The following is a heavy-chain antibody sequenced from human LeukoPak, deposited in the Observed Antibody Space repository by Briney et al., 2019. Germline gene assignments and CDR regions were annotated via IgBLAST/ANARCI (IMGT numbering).Heavy chain of an antibody. J-gene: IGHJ4*02. D-gene: IGHD3-16*01. CDR3: ARDWGGYGPTSHDY. Sequence: PGGSLRLSCAASGFTFSSYWMHWVRQAPGRGLVWGSRISSDGRSTIYADSVKGRFTISRDNAKNTLYLQMNSLRAEDTAVYYCARDWGGYGPTSHDYWGQGTLVTVSS. V-gene: IGHV3-74*01. CDR2: ISSDGRST. CDR1: GFTFSSYW.